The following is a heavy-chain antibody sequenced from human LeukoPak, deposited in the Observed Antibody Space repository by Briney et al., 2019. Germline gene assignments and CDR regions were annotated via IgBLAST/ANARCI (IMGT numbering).Heavy chain of an antibody. V-gene: IGHV3-9*03. D-gene: IGHD3-3*01. Sequence: LAGRSLRLSCAASGFTFDDYAMHWVRQAPGKGLEWVSGISWNSGSIGYADSVKGRFTISRDNARNSLYLQMNSLRAEDMALYYCAKAGNYYDDFDYWGQGTLVTVSS. CDR3: AKAGNYYDDFDY. CDR1: GFTFDDYA. CDR2: ISWNSGSI. J-gene: IGHJ4*02.